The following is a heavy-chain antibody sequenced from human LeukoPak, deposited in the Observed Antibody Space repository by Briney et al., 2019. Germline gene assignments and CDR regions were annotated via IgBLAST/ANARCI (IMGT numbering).Heavy chain of an antibody. Sequence: SETLSLTCTVSGGSFSGYYWTWIRQPPGKGLEWIGEINHSGRTNYNPSLKSRVIISVDTSKNQFSLRLNSVTAADTAVYYCARPLGYCSDSRCPQSWFDPWGQGTLVTVSS. D-gene: IGHD2-15*01. J-gene: IGHJ5*02. CDR2: INHSGRT. CDR3: ARPLGYCSDSRCPQSWFDP. CDR1: GGSFSGYY. V-gene: IGHV4-34*01.